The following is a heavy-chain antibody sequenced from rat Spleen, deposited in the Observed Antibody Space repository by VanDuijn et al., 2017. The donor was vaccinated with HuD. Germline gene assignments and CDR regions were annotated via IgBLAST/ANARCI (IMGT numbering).Heavy chain of an antibody. CDR2: ISYSGST. Sequence: VQLQESGPGLVKPSQSLSLTCSVTEYSVTSSYRWNWIRKFPGNKMEWIGHISYSGSTSYNPSLKSRISITRDTSKNQFFLQLNSVTTEDTATYYCARHGYNSYFDYWGQGVMVTVSS. D-gene: IGHD1-9*01. CDR3: ARHGYNSYFDY. CDR1: EYSVTSSY. J-gene: IGHJ2*01. V-gene: IGHV3-1*01.